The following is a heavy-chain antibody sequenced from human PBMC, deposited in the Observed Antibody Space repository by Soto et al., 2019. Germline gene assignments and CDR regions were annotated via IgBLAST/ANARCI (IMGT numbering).Heavy chain of an antibody. CDR3: TTPRRDYYDSSGYYYGY. J-gene: IGHJ4*02. Sequence: PGGSLRLSCTASGFSFSNYGMHWVRQAPGKGLEWVGRIKSKTDGGTTDYAAPVKGRFTISRDDSKNTLYLQMNSLKTEDTAVYYCTTPRRDYYDSSGYYYGYWGQGTLVTVSS. D-gene: IGHD3-22*01. CDR2: IKSKTDGGTT. V-gene: IGHV3-15*07. CDR1: GFSFSNYG.